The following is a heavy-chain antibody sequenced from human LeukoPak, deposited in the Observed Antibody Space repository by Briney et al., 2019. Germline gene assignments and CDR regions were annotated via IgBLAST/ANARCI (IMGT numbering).Heavy chain of an antibody. CDR3: ARGSGSKNYDYYYYYYMDV. D-gene: IGHD1-7*01. V-gene: IGHV3-7*01. Sequence: GGSLRLSCAASGFTFSSYWMSWVRQAPGKGLEWVANIKQDGSEKYYVDSVKGRFTISRDNAKNSLYLQMNSLRAEDTAVYYCARGSGSKNYDYYYYYYMDVWGKGTTVTVSS. CDR1: GFTFSSYW. CDR2: IKQDGSEK. J-gene: IGHJ6*03.